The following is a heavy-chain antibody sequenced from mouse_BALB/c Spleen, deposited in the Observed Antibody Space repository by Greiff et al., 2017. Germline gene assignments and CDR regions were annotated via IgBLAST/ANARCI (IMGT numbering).Heavy chain of an antibody. CDR2: IRNKANGYTT. D-gene: IGHD1-2*01. V-gene: IGHV7-3*02. CDR3: ARDSTTATYYYAMDY. J-gene: IGHJ4*01. Sequence: EVQLVESGGGLVQPGGSLRLSCATSGFTFTDYYMSWVRQPPGKALEWLGFIRNKANGYTTEYSASVKGRFTISRDNSQSILYLQMNTLRAEDSATYYCARDSTTATYYYAMDYWGQGTSVTVSS. CDR1: GFTFTDYY.